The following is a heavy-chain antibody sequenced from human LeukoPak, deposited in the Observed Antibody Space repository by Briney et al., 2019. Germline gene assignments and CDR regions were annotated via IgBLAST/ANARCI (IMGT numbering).Heavy chain of an antibody. Sequence: PSETLSLTCSVSGGSISSLYWSWIRQPPGKGLEWIGYIYYTGSTNYNPSLKSRVTMFVDMSKNQFSLRLSSVTAADTAVYYCAKQIGYCSDGSCYFDNWGQGALVTVSS. D-gene: IGHD2-15*01. J-gene: IGHJ4*02. V-gene: IGHV4-59*08. CDR3: AKQIGYCSDGSCYFDN. CDR1: GGSISSLY. CDR2: IYYTGST.